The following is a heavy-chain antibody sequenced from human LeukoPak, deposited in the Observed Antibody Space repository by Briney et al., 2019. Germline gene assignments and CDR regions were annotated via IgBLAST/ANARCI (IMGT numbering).Heavy chain of an antibody. V-gene: IGHV3-30-3*01. CDR1: GFTFSSYA. D-gene: IGHD3-22*01. J-gene: IGHJ4*02. CDR3: ARSYYYDSSGYYDY. Sequence: GSLRLSCAASGFTFSSYAMHWVRQAPGKGLEWVAVISYDGSNKYYADSVKGRFTISRDNSKNTLYLQMNSLRAEDTAVYYCARSYYYDSSGYYDYWGQGILVTVSS. CDR2: ISYDGSNK.